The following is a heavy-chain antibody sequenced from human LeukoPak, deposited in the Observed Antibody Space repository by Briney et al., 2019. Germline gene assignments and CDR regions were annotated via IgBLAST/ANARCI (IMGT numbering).Heavy chain of an antibody. CDR2: INPNSGGT. Sequence: ASVKVSCKASGYTFTGYYMHWVRQAPGQGLEWMGWINPNSGGTNYAQKFQGRATMTRDTSISTAYMELSRLRSDDTAVYYCARVNGRRGYSYGNDYWGQGTLVTVSS. J-gene: IGHJ4*02. CDR1: GYTFTGYY. V-gene: IGHV1-2*02. D-gene: IGHD5-18*01. CDR3: ARVNGRRGYSYGNDY.